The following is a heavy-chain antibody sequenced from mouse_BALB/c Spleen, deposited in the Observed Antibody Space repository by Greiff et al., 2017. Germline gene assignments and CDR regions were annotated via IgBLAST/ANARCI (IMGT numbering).Heavy chain of an antibody. D-gene: IGHD1-2*01. CDR3: ARDGALLRADV. V-gene: IGHV5-4*02. Sequence: EVNLVESGGGLVKPGGSLKLSCAASGFTFSDYYMYWVRQTPEKRLEWVATISDGGSYTYYPDSVKGRFTISRDNAKNNLYLQMSSLKSEDTAMYYCARDGALLRADVWGAGTTVTVSS. CDR2: ISDGGSYT. J-gene: IGHJ1*01. CDR1: GFTFSDYY.